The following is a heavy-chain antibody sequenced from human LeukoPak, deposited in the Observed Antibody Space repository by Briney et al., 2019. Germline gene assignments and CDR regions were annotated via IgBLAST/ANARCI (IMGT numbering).Heavy chain of an antibody. D-gene: IGHD2-21*01. CDR1: GFTFSNAW. CDR3: ITPLPYSAQ. J-gene: IGHJ4*02. V-gene: IGHV3-15*01. Sequence: GGSLRLSCAASGFTFSNAWMSWVRQAPGQGLEWVGRIKHKADGGATHYAASVEGRFTISRDDSQNTLYLQMNSLKIEDAAVYYCITPLPYSAQGGQGTLVTVSS. CDR2: IKHKADGGAT.